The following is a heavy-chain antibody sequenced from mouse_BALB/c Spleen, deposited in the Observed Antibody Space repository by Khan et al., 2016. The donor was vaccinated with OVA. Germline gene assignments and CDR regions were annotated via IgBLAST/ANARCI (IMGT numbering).Heavy chain of an antibody. V-gene: IGHV5-6*01. CDR3: ERHRFTTPPACFAY. CDR1: GFTFSSYG. CDR2: ISNGGSYT. J-gene: IGHJ3*01. Sequence: EVELVESGGDLVKPGGSLNLSCEASGFTFSSYGMSWLRQTPDKRLEWVATISNGGSYTYFPDSVKGRLTISRDNAKKTLYLQMSSLKSEDTAMYYCERHRFTTPPACFAYWGQGTLVTVFA. D-gene: IGHD1-1*01.